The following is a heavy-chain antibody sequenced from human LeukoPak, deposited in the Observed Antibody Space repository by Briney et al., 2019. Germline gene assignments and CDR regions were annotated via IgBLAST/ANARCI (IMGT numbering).Heavy chain of an antibody. J-gene: IGHJ4*02. CDR1: GYTFTSYG. CDR2: IKGYNGDT. D-gene: IGHD1-26*01. V-gene: IGHV1-18*01. Sequence: ASVKVSCKASGYTFTSYGITWVRQAPGQGIEWMGWIKGYNGDTNYAQKFQGRVTMTTDTSTTTAYMELRSLRSDDTAVYYCAREGGIVGALDYWGQGTLVTVSS. CDR3: AREGGIVGALDY.